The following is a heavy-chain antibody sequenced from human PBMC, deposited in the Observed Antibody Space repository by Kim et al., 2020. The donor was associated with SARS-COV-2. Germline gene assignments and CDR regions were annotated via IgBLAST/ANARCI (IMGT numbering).Heavy chain of an antibody. V-gene: IGHV4-39*01. J-gene: IGHJ4*02. CDR1: GGSISSSSYY. CDR3: ARGYCSSTSCHFDY. Sequence: SETLSLTCTVSGGSISSSSYYWGWIRQPPGKGLEWIGSIYYSGSTYYNPSLKSRVTISVDTSKNQFSLKLSSVTAADTAVYYCARGYCSSTSCHFDYWGQGTLVTVSS. D-gene: IGHD2-2*01. CDR2: IYYSGST.